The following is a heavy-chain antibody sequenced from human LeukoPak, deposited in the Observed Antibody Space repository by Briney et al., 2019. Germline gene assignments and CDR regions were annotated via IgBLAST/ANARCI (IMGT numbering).Heavy chain of an antibody. CDR1: GGSISSSSYY. J-gene: IGHJ4*02. CDR3: ARRGYSYGYYRYYFDY. CDR2: IYYSGST. Sequence: SETLPLTCTVSGGSISSSSYYWGWIRQPPGKGLEWIGSIYYSGSTYYNPSLKSRVTISVDTSKNQFSLKLSSVTAADTAVYYCARRGYSYGYYRYYFDYWGQGTLVTVSS. V-gene: IGHV4-39*01. D-gene: IGHD5-18*01.